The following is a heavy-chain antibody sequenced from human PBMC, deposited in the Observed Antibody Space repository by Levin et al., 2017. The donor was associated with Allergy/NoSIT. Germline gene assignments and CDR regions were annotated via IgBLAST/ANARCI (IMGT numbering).Heavy chain of an antibody. CDR3: AKDAKAARGYFDY. V-gene: IGHV3-30*18. D-gene: IGHD6-6*01. J-gene: IGHJ4*02. CDR1: GFTFSSYG. CDR2: ISYDGSNK. Sequence: SCAASGFTFSSYGMHWVRQAPGKGLEWVAVISYDGSNKYYADSVKGRFTISRDNSKNTLYLQMNSLRAEDTAVYYCAKDAKAARGYFDYWGQGTLVTVSS.